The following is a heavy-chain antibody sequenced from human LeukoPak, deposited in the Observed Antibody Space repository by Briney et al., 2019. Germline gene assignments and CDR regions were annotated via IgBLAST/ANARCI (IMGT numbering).Heavy chain of an antibody. CDR1: GFAFNTYA. CDR3: ASEIFGSGGYPDF. D-gene: IGHD3-3*01. V-gene: IGHV3-33*01. Sequence: PGGSLRLSCAASGFAFNTYAMHWFRQAPGKGLEWVTLIWHDGSHKFYIDSVRGRFTIARDYSKNSVYLQMLGLRAEDAAVYDGASEIFGSGGYPDFWGQGTLVTVSS. J-gene: IGHJ4*02. CDR2: IWHDGSHK.